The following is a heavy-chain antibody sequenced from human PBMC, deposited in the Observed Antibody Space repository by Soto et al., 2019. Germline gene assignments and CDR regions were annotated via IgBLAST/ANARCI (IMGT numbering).Heavy chain of an antibody. V-gene: IGHV3-30*02. Sequence: GGSLRLSCAASGFTFSNNGMHWVRQTPGKGLEWVAFMSYDGSDTFYADSVKGRFTISRDNSKNTLFLHMSNLRAEDTAMYYCTIVRVADSALDHWGQGTLVTVSS. CDR1: GFTFSNNG. CDR3: TIVRVADSALDH. D-gene: IGHD3-10*02. J-gene: IGHJ4*02. CDR2: MSYDGSDT.